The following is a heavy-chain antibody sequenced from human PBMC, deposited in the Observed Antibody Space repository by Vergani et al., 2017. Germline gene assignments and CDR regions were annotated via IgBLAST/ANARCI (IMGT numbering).Heavy chain of an antibody. Sequence: QVQLVQSGPEAKRPGASVKVSCKTSGYTFFNYGVNWIRRAPGQGFEWLGWIRADTGDTKYSERLQDRVTLTTDSSTNTAYMELRSLKSDDTAVYYCARDGTYYYGSGSFYLFDYWGQGTLVTVSS. CDR3: ARDGTYYYGSGSFYLFDY. CDR1: GYTFFNYG. CDR2: IRADTGDT. D-gene: IGHD3-10*01. V-gene: IGHV1-18*04. J-gene: IGHJ4*02.